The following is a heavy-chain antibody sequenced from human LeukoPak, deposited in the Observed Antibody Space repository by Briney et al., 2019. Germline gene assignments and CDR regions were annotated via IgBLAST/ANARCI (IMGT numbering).Heavy chain of an antibody. CDR2: IYYSGST. D-gene: IGHD1-26*01. CDR1: GGSISSSGSY. CDR3: ARRGSYDTFDI. J-gene: IGHJ3*02. Sequence: SETLSLTCTVSGGSISSSGSYWGWIRQPPGKGLEWVGNIYYSGSTYSNPSLKSRVTISVDTSKNQFSLKLTSVTAADTAVFYCARRGSYDTFDIWGQGTMVTVSS. V-gene: IGHV4-39*01.